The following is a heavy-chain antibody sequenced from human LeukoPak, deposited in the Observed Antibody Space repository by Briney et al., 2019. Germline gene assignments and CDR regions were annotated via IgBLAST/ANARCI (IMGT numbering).Heavy chain of an antibody. D-gene: IGHD2-15*01. J-gene: IGHJ5*02. CDR2: IIPIFGTA. Sequence: SVKVSCKASGYTFTGYYMQWVRQAPGQGLEWMGRIIPIFGTANYAQKFQGRVTITTDESTSTAYMELSSLRSEDTAVYYCARGAIYCSGGSCYLEGNWFDPWGQGTLVTVSS. V-gene: IGHV1-69*05. CDR1: GYTFTGYY. CDR3: ARGAIYCSGGSCYLEGNWFDP.